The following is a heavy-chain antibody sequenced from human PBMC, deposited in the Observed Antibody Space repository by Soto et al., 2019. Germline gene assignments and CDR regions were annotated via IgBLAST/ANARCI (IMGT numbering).Heavy chain of an antibody. CDR2: ISWNSGSI. CDR3: AKDIYGFGSSFRYFDY. J-gene: IGHJ4*02. CDR1: GFTFDDYA. V-gene: IGHV3-9*01. D-gene: IGHD6-13*01. Sequence: GGSLRLSCAASGFTFDDYAMHWVRQAPGKGLEWVSGISWNSGSIGYADSVKGRFTISRDNAKNSLYLQMNSLRAEDTALYYCAKDIYGFGSSFRYFDYWGQGTLVTVSS.